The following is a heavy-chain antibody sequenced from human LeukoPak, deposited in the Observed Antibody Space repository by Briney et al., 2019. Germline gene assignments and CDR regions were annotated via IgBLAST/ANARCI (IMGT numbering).Heavy chain of an antibody. CDR3: ARDKRPMIVVDSLYYFDY. CDR2: ISYDGSNK. D-gene: IGHD3-22*01. CDR1: GFTFSSYS. J-gene: IGHJ4*02. V-gene: IGHV3-30*03. Sequence: PGGSLRLSCAAPGFTFSSYSMNWVRQAPGKGLEWVAVISYDGSNKYYADSVKGRFTISRDNSKNTLYLQMNSLRAEDTAVYYCARDKRPMIVVDSLYYFDYWGQGTLVTVSS.